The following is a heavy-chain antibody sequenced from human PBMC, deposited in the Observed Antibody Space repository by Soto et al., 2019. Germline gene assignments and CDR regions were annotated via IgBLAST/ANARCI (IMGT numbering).Heavy chain of an antibody. CDR1: GGSFSGYY. CDR2: INHSGST. J-gene: IGHJ4*02. V-gene: IGHV4-34*01. Sequence: QVQLQQWGAGLLKPSETLSLTCAVYGGSFSGYYWTWIRQPPGTGLEWIGEINHSGSTNYNPSLQSRVPLSVDTSKNQFSLKLTSVTAADTAVYYCARDKITGLFDYWGQGTLVTVSS. CDR3: ARDKITGLFDY. D-gene: IGHD2-8*02.